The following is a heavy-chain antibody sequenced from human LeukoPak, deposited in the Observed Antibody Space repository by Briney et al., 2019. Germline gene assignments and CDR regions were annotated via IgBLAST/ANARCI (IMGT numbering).Heavy chain of an antibody. V-gene: IGHV4-59*08. Sequence: SETLSLTCNVSNGYINNDYWLWVRQPPGKGLEWIAYIDYSGYTDYNPSVKSRVTMSIDTSKSQFTLHLRSVGAADTAIYYCATCAPNRYWLAPWGQGILVTVSS. CDR2: IDYSGYT. CDR3: ATCAPNRYWLAP. CDR1: NGYINNDY. J-gene: IGHJ5*02.